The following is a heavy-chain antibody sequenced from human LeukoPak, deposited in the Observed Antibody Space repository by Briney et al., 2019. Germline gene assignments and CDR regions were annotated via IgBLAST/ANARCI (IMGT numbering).Heavy chain of an antibody. CDR1: GGSISSSNW. J-gene: IGHJ3*02. D-gene: IGHD5-18*01. V-gene: IGHV4-4*02. Sequence: SETLSLTCTVSGGSISSSNWWSWVRQPPGKGLEWIGEIYHSGSTNYNPSLKSRVTISVDKSKNQFSLKLSSVTAADTAVYYCARDGDVDTAMVTDAFDIWGQGTMVTVSS. CDR2: IYHSGST. CDR3: ARDGDVDTAMVTDAFDI.